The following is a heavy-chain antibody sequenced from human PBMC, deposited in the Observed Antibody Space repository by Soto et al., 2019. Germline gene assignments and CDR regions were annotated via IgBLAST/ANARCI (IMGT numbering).Heavy chain of an antibody. CDR2: IYSGGST. CDR1: GFTVSSNY. J-gene: IGHJ6*02. Sequence: GGSLRLSCAASGFTVSSNYMSWVRQAPGKGLEWVSVIYSGGSTYYADSVKGRFTISRDNSKNTLYLQMNSLRAEDTAVYYCARDARLWFGDYYYYYGMDVWGQGTTVTVSS. V-gene: IGHV3-53*01. CDR3: ARDARLWFGDYYYYYGMDV. D-gene: IGHD3-10*01.